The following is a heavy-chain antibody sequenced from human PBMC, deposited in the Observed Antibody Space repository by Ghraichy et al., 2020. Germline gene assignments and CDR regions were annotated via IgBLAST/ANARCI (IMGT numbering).Heavy chain of an antibody. CDR1: GFTFTAYY. CDR2: INPDGSFA. V-gene: IGHV1-2*02. J-gene: IGHJ4*02. Sequence: ASVKVSCKGSGFTFTAYYIHWVRQAPGQGLEWVGYINPDGSFADYAQRFQGRLVMTRDTSIKTGYMELSSLTSDDTAVYYCAREDSGPESIDYWGRGTLVSVSS. D-gene: IGHD2-2*02. CDR3: AREDSGPESIDY.